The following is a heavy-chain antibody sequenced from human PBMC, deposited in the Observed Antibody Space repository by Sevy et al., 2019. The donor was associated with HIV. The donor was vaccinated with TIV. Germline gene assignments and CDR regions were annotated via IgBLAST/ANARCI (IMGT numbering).Heavy chain of an antibody. CDR3: AREARDGYNFNFDY. Sequence: KQSQTLSLTCAISGDSVSSNSAAWNWIRQSPSRGLEWLGRTYYRSKWYNDYAVSVKSRITINPDTSKNQFSLQLNSVTPEDMAVYYCAREARDGYNFNFDYWGQGTLVTVSS. D-gene: IGHD5-12*01. CDR1: GDSVSSNSAA. J-gene: IGHJ4*02. CDR2: TYYRSKWYN. V-gene: IGHV6-1*01.